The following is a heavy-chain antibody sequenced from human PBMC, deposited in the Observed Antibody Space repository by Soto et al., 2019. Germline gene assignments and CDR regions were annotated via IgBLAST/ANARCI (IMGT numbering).Heavy chain of an antibody. CDR3: ARDSRAGVAVAYYYYGMDV. J-gene: IGHJ6*02. V-gene: IGHV6-1*01. CDR1: GDSVSSNSAA. CDR2: TYYRSKWYN. D-gene: IGHD6-19*01. Sequence: SQTLSRTCAISGDSVSSNSAAWNWIRQSPSRGLEWLGRTYYRSKWYNDYAVSVKSRITINPDTSKNQFSLQLNSVTPEDTAVYYCARDSRAGVAVAYYYYGMDVWGQGTTVTVSS.